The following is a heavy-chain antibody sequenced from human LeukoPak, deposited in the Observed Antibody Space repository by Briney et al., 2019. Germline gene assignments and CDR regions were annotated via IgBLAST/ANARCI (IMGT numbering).Heavy chain of an antibody. Sequence: ALVKVSCKASGYTFTSYGISWVRQAPGQGLEWMGWISAYNGNTNYAQKLQGRVTMTTDTSTSTAYMELRSLRSDDTAVYYCASGRFGELSFDYWGQGTLVTVSS. D-gene: IGHD3-10*01. J-gene: IGHJ4*02. CDR3: ASGRFGELSFDY. CDR1: GYTFTSYG. CDR2: ISAYNGNT. V-gene: IGHV1-18*01.